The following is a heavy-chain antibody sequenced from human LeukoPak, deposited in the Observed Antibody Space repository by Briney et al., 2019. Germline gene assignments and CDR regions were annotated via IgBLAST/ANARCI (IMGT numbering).Heavy chain of an antibody. CDR3: ARIAYDALDSYYYGMDV. J-gene: IGHJ6*02. CDR1: GGSISSGPYY. CDR2: ITYSGNT. V-gene: IGHV4-31*03. D-gene: IGHD3-3*01. Sequence: PSQTLSLTCTVSGGSISSGPYYWIRIRQHPGKGLEWIGYITYSGNTYYYPALNSRVTVSLDTSKTQFSLKLSSVTAADTAVYYCARIAYDALDSYYYGMDVWGQGTTVTVSS.